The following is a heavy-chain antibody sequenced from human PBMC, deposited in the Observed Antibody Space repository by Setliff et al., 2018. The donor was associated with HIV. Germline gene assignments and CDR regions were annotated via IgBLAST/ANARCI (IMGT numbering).Heavy chain of an antibody. Sequence: PSQTLSLTCTVSGGSISSHCGRWNRQSPGAALGWMGYIYASGRIIYQPSLKSRVTMAVDTSKDQVSLDLESFTAADSAGYYWARKEVIGPRRLYYDLDLWGGGTLVTVSS. D-gene: IGHD6-6*01. V-gene: IGHV4-59*11. CDR1: GGSISSHC. CDR3: ARKEVIGPRRLYYDLDL. J-gene: IGHJ2*01. CDR2: IYASGRI.